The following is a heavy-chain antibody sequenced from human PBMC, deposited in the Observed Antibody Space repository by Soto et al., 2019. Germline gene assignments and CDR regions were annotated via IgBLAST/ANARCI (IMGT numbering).Heavy chain of an antibody. CDR1: GFTFSTYA. V-gene: IGHV3-23*01. D-gene: IGHD3-3*01. J-gene: IGHJ4*02. CDR2: ISTSGART. CDR3: AKGTDFWSGSMPHYLDS. Sequence: EVQLLESGGDLVQPGGSLRLSCAASGFTFSTYAMSWVRQAPGKGLEWVSGISTSGARTYDADSVKGRFTISRDNSKNPLYLQMNSLRAEDTAVYYCAKGTDFWSGSMPHYLDSWGQGTLVTVSS.